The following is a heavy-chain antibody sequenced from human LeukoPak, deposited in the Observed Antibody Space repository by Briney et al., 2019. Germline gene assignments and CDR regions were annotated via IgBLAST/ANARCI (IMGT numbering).Heavy chain of an antibody. Sequence: GGSLRLSCAASGFTFGSYVMSWVRQAPGKGLEWVSIRSGSGGSTFYADSVKGRFTISRDNSKNTLYLQMNSLRAEDTAVYYCAKLQFIVGAASPHDAFDIWGQGTMVTVSS. CDR3: AKLQFIVGAASPHDAFDI. CDR2: RSGSGGST. J-gene: IGHJ3*02. V-gene: IGHV3-23*01. CDR1: GFTFGSYV. D-gene: IGHD2-15*01.